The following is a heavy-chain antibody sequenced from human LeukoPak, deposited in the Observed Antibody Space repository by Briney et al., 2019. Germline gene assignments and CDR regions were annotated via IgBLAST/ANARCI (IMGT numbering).Heavy chain of an antibody. V-gene: IGHV3-15*01. J-gene: IGHJ4*02. D-gene: IGHD6-19*01. CDR1: GFTFSNSY. CDR3: TTPWLRSPGDY. Sequence: KPGGSLRLSCAASGFTFSNSYMNWVRQAPGKGLEWVGRVKSKTDGGTTDYAAPVKGRFTVSRDDSKNTLYLQMSSLKTEDTAVYYCTTPWLRSPGDYWGQGTLVTVSS. CDR2: VKSKTDGGTT.